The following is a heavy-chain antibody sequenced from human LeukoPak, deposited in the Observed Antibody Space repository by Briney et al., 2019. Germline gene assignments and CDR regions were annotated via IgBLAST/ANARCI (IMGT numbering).Heavy chain of an antibody. CDR3: ARGAGDCSSTSCYSLNY. CDR2: IYHSGST. CDR1: GGSISSGGYS. D-gene: IGHD2-2*02. J-gene: IGHJ4*02. Sequence: SETLSLTCAVSGGSISSGGYSWSWIRQPPGKGLEWRGYIYHSGSTYYNPSLKSRVTISVDRSKNQFSLKLSSVTAADTAVYYCARGAGDCSSTSCYSLNYWGQGTLVTVSS. V-gene: IGHV4-30-2*01.